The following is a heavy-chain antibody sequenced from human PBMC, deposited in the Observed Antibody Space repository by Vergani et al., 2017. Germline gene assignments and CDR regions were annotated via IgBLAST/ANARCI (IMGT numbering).Heavy chain of an antibody. CDR1: GASVNSYY. D-gene: IGHD3-10*01. J-gene: IGHJ4*02. Sequence: QVKLQESGPGLVKPSETLSLTCTVSGASVNSYYWSWIRQPPGKGLEWMGYVSFRGDTLYDPSVKGRMTISLNTSSNHFSLYLTSLTAADTAVYYCARSRIYYGAGSPDYWGQGTLVTVSS. CDR2: VSFRGDT. CDR3: ARSRIYYGAGSPDY. V-gene: IGHV4-59*02.